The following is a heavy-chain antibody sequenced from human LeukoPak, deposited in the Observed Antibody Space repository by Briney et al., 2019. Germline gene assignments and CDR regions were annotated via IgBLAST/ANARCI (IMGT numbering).Heavy chain of an antibody. D-gene: IGHD5-12*01. CDR3: ARDVVDIVATRRFDY. V-gene: IGHV3-21*01. Sequence: GGSLRLSCAASGFTFSSYSMNWVRQAPGKGLEWVSSISSSSSYIYYADSVKGRFTISRDNAKNSLYLQMNSLRAEDTAVYYCARDVVDIVATRRFDYWGQGTLVTVSS. CDR2: ISSSSSYI. J-gene: IGHJ4*02. CDR1: GFTFSSYS.